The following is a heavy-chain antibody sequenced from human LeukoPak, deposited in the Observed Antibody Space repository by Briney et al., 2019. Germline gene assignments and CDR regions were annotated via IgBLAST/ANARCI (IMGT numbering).Heavy chain of an antibody. J-gene: IGHJ3*02. Sequence: SQTLSLTCAISGDSVSSNSAAWNWLRQSPSRGLEWLGRTYYRSKWYNDYAVSVKSRITINPDTSKNQFSLQLNSVTPEDTAVYYCARDPIGYCSSTSCYKYAFDIWGQGTMVTVSS. CDR1: GDSVSSNSAA. CDR2: TYYRSKWYN. V-gene: IGHV6-1*01. CDR3: ARDPIGYCSSTSCYKYAFDI. D-gene: IGHD2-2*02.